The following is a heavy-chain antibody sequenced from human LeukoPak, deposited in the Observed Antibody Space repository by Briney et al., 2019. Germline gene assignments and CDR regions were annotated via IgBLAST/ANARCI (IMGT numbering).Heavy chain of an antibody. CDR1: GFTFSSYA. V-gene: IGHV3-64*01. D-gene: IGHD3-9*01. CDR3: ARGFKTRVYDYDILTGFDY. J-gene: IGHJ4*02. Sequence: GGTLRLSCAASGFTFSSYALHWVRHAPAKGLEYVSAISSNGGSTYYANSVKGRFTISRDNSKNTLYLQMGSLRAEDVAVYYCARGFKTRVYDYDILTGFDYWGQGTLVTVSS. CDR2: ISSNGGST.